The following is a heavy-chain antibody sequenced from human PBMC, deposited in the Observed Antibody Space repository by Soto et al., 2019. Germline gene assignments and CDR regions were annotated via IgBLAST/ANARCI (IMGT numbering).Heavy chain of an antibody. V-gene: IGHV4-4*02. J-gene: IGHJ5*02. D-gene: IGHD3-3*01. CDR3: ARDAYYDFWSGYYTGSGWFDP. CDR1: GGSISSSNW. Sequence: QVQLQESGPGLVKPSGTLSLTCAVSGGSISSSNWWSWVRQPPGKGLEWIGEIYHSGSTNYNPSLKSRVTISVDKSKNQFSLKLSSVTAADTAVYYCARDAYYDFWSGYYTGSGWFDPWGQGTLVTVSS. CDR2: IYHSGST.